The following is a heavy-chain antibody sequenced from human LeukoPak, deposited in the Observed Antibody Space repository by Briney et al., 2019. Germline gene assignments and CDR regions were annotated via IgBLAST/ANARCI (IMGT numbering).Heavy chain of an antibody. D-gene: IGHD3-16*01. CDR3: ARDLSCGGYGYSCFDS. CDR1: GFTFSSYW. Sequence: GGSLRLSCAASGFTFSSYWMSWVRQAPGKGLEWVANIKQDGSEKYYVDSVKGRFTISRDNAKNSLYLQMNSLRAEDTAVYYCARDLSCGGYGYSCFDSWGQGTLVTVSS. J-gene: IGHJ4*02. V-gene: IGHV3-7*03. CDR2: IKQDGSEK.